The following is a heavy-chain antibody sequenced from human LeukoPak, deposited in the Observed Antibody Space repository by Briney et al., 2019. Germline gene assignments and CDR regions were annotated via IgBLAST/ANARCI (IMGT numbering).Heavy chain of an antibody. Sequence: PGGSLRLSCAASGFTFSSSWMHWVRQAPGRGLVYVSRINTDGSSTNYADSVKGRFTISRDNAENTVYLQMSSLRAEDTAVYYCARVGMDRSTWSFAKWGQGTLVTVSS. CDR3: ARVGMDRSTWSFAK. CDR2: INTDGSST. J-gene: IGHJ4*02. CDR1: GFTFSSSW. D-gene: IGHD6-13*01. V-gene: IGHV3-74*01.